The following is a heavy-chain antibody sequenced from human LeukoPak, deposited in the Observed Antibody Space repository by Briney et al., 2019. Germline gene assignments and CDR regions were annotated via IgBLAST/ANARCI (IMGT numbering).Heavy chain of an antibody. CDR3: AKDRSPLWFGEFRNWFDP. CDR1: GFSFSTYG. CDR2: IWYDGASK. D-gene: IGHD3-10*01. V-gene: IGHV3-30*02. Sequence: GGSLRLSCAVSGFSFSTYGMHWVRQAPGKGLEWVAFIWYDGASKNYADSVRGRFTISGDSSENTLYLQMNSLRPEDTAVYYCAKDRSPLWFGEFRNWFDPWGQGTLVTVSS. J-gene: IGHJ5*02.